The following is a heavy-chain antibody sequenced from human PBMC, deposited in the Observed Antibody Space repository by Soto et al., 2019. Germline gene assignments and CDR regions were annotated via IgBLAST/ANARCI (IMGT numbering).Heavy chain of an antibody. CDR3: ARYGYSYSARFFGY. J-gene: IGHJ4*02. CDR1: GHSISSGFYY. V-gene: IGHV4-38-2*01. D-gene: IGHD5-18*01. CDR2: IYHSGST. Sequence: PSETLSLTCAVSGHSISSGFYYWGWIRQPPGKGLEWIGSIYHSGSTYYNPSLKSRVTMSVDTSKNQLSLKLSSVTAADTAVYYCARYGYSYSARFFGYWGQGTRVTVSS.